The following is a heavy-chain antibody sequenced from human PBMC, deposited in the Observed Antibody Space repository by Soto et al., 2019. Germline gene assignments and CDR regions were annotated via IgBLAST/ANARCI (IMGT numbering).Heavy chain of an antibody. D-gene: IGHD1-7*01. Sequence: GSLRLSCSASGFTFSSYAMHWVRQAPGKGLEYVSAISSDGGSTYYADSVKGRFTISRDNSKNTLYLQMSSLRAEDTAVYYCVKDSSTGTTRYFDYWGQGTLVTVSS. V-gene: IGHV3-64D*06. CDR2: ISSDGGST. J-gene: IGHJ4*02. CDR1: GFTFSSYA. CDR3: VKDSSTGTTRYFDY.